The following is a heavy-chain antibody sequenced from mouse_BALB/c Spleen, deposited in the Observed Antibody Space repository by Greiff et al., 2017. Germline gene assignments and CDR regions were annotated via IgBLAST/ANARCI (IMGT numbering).Heavy chain of an antibody. V-gene: IGHV14-4*02. CDR3: RMGNSGSFDY. Sequence: EVQLQQSGAELVRSGASVKLSCTASGFNIKDYYMHWVKQRPEQGLEWIGWIDPENGDTEYAPKFQGKATMTADTSSNTAYLQLSSLTSEDTAVYYCRMGNSGSFDYWGQGTTLTVSS. J-gene: IGHJ2*01. CDR2: IDPENGDT. CDR1: GFNIKDYY. D-gene: IGHD2-1*01.